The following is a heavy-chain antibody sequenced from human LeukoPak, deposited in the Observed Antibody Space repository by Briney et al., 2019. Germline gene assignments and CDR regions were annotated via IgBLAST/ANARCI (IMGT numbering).Heavy chain of an antibody. CDR2: IIPIFGTA. Sequence: SLKVSCKASGGTFRSYAIRWVRQAPGQRLEWMGGIIPIFGTANYAQKFQGRVTITADESTSTAYMELSRLRSEDTAVYYCACEYCSGGSCFPSGYGMDVWGKGATVSVSS. D-gene: IGHD2-15*01. V-gene: IGHV1-69*01. CDR3: ACEYCSGGSCFPSGYGMDV. J-gene: IGHJ6*04. CDR1: GGTFRSYA.